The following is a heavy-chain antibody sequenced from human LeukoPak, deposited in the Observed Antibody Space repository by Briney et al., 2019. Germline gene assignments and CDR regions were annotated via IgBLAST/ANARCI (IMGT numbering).Heavy chain of an antibody. V-gene: IGHV1-46*02. Sequence: GAAVKVSCKASGYTFNFYYVHWVRQAPGQGLEWMGIINPNSGGTTYAQKFQGRVTLTGDTSASTVFMELSSLTSEDTAVYYCARGAATVTTYWFDPWGQGTLVTVSS. CDR1: GYTFNFYY. CDR2: INPNSGGT. D-gene: IGHD4-17*01. J-gene: IGHJ5*02. CDR3: ARGAATVTTYWFDP.